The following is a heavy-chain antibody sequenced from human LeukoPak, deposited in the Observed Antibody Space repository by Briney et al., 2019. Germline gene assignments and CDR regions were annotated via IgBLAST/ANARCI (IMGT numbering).Heavy chain of an antibody. V-gene: IGHV1-24*01. Sequence: ASVKVSCKVSGYTLTELSMHWVRQAPGKGLEWMGGFDPEDGETIYAQKFQGRVTMTEDTSTDTAYMELSSLRSEDTAVYYCATTPEGQWEINQYAFDIWGQGTMVTASS. CDR3: ATTPEGQWEINQYAFDI. D-gene: IGHD1-26*01. J-gene: IGHJ3*02. CDR2: FDPEDGET. CDR1: GYTLTELS.